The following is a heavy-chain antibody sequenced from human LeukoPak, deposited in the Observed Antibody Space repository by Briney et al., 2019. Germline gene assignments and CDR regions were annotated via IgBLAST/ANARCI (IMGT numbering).Heavy chain of an antibody. V-gene: IGHV6-1*01. Sequence: SQTLSLTCAISGDNVSSNSAAWNWMRQSPSRGLEWLGRTYYRSKWYNDYAVSVKSRITINPDTSKNQFSLHLNSVTPEDTAVYYCARGSLDGPHPWYFDYWGQGTLVTVSS. CDR3: ARGSLDGPHPWYFDY. J-gene: IGHJ4*02. D-gene: IGHD2-8*01. CDR2: TYYRSKWYN. CDR1: GDNVSSNSAA.